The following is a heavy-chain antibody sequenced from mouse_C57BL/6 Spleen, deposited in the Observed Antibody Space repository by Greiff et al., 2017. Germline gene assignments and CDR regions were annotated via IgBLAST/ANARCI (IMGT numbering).Heavy chain of an antibody. CDR3: AREGYDYDDAMDY. V-gene: IGHV1-85*01. D-gene: IGHD2-4*01. Sequence: VKLVESGPELVKPGASVKLSCKASGYTFTSYDINWVKQRPGQGLEWIGWIYTRDGSTKYNEKFEGKATLTVDTSSSTAYMELHSLTSEDSAVYFCAREGYDYDDAMDYWGQGTSVTVSS. CDR2: IYTRDGST. J-gene: IGHJ4*01. CDR1: GYTFTSYD.